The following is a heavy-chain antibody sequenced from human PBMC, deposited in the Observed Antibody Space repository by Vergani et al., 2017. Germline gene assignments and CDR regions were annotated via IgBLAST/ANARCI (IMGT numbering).Heavy chain of an antibody. V-gene: IGHV3-64*01. CDR1: GFTFSSYA. Sequence: EVQLVESGGGLVQPGGSLRLSCAASGFTFSSYAMHWVRQAPGKGLEYVSAMSSNGGSTYYANSVKGRFTISRDNSKNTLYLQMGSLRAEDMAVYYCASGDILTGYRDAFDIWGQGTMVTVSS. J-gene: IGHJ3*02. CDR3: ASGDILTGYRDAFDI. CDR2: MSSNGGST. D-gene: IGHD3-9*01.